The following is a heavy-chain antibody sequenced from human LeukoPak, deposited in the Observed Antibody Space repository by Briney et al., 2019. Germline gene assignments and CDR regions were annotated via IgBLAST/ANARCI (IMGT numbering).Heavy chain of an antibody. CDR1: GGSISSSSYY. CDR2: IYYSGST. D-gene: IGHD6-19*01. Sequence: SETLSLTRTVSGGSISSSSYYWGWIRHPPGKGLEWIGTIYYSGSTYYNPSLKSRVTVSVDTSKNQFSLKLSSVTAADTAVYYCARLQYSSANIDYWGQGTLVTVSS. V-gene: IGHV4-39*01. CDR3: ARLQYSSANIDY. J-gene: IGHJ4*02.